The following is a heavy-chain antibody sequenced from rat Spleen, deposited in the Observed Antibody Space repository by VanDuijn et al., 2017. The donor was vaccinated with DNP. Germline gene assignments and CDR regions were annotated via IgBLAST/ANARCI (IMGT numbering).Heavy chain of an antibody. Sequence: EVQLVESGGGLVQPGGSMKLSCTASGFTFSSFPMAWVRQTPTKGLEWVATIIYDGSHTFYRDSVQGRFTISRDNPKTTLYLQMDSLRSEDTATYYCTTHGSIATISTGAMDVWGQGTSVTVSS. V-gene: IGHV5-46*01. CDR1: GFTFSSFP. J-gene: IGHJ4*01. D-gene: IGHD1-2*01. CDR3: TTHGSIATISTGAMDV. CDR2: IIYDGSHT.